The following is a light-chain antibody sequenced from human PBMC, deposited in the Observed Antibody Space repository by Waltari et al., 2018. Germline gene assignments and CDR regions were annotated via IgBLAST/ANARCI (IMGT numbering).Light chain of an antibody. CDR2: GAS. J-gene: IGKJ2*01. CDR3: QQYNNWPPQDT. Sequence: EIVMTQSPATLSVSPGERATLSCRASQSVSTNLAWYQQKPGQAPRLLIYGASTRATDIPAGFSGSGSGTEFTLTISSLQSEDFAIYYCQQYNNWPPQDTFGQGTKLEIK. V-gene: IGKV3-15*01. CDR1: QSVSTN.